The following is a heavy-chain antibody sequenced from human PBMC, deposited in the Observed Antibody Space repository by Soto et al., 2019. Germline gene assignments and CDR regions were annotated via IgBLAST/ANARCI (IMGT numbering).Heavy chain of an antibody. V-gene: IGHV3-9*01. D-gene: IGHD3-3*01. CDR2: ISWNSGSI. CDR3: SKATLGVVITRHYFDY. J-gene: IGHJ4*02. CDR1: GFTFDDYA. Sequence: PGGSLRLSCAASGFTFDDYAMHWVRQAPGKGLEWVSGISWNSGSIGYADSVKGRFTISRDNAKNSLYLQMNSLRAEDTALYYCSKATLGVVITRHYFDYWGQGTLITVSS.